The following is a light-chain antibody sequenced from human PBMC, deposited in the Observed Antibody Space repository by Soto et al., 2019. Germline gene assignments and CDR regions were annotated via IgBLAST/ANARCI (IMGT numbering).Light chain of an antibody. J-gene: IGKJ5*01. CDR3: QQYGSSPWT. Sequence: EIVLTQSPGGLSLSPGERATLSCRASQSVSGSYLAWYQQKPGQAPRLLIYGASSRATGIPDRFSGSGSGTDFTLTISRLEPEDFAVYYCQQYGSSPWTFGQGTRLEIK. CDR2: GAS. CDR1: QSVSGSY. V-gene: IGKV3-20*01.